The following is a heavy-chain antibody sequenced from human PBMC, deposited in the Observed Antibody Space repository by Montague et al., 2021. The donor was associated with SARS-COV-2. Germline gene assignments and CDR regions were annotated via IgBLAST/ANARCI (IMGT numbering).Heavy chain of an antibody. CDR1: GDSITNHY. CDR3: ARDRFDFGAGRQGTIDF. V-gene: IGHV4-4*07. CDR2: MHFTGKT. D-gene: IGHD3-10*01. J-gene: IGHJ4*02. Sequence: SETLSITCSVSGDSITNHYWSWIRQPAGKGLEWIGRMHFTGKTNFSPLFSSRLTMSADTSKNQFSLKLSSVTAADMAIYFCARDRFDFGAGRQGTIDFWGQGTLVTVSS.